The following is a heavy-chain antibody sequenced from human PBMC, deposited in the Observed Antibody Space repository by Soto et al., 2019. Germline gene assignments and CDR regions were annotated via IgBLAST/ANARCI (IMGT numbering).Heavy chain of an antibody. J-gene: IGHJ6*03. Sequence: QVQLVQSGAEVKKPGSSVKVSCKASGGTFSSYTISWVRQAPGQGLEWMGRIIPILGIANYAQKFQGRVTITADKSTSTDYMELSSLRSEDTAVYYCEAVERGNSSSSEYYYYYYRDVWGKGTTVTVSS. CDR2: IIPILGIA. V-gene: IGHV1-69*02. D-gene: IGHD6-6*01. CDR1: GGTFSSYT. CDR3: EAVERGNSSSSEYYYYYYRDV.